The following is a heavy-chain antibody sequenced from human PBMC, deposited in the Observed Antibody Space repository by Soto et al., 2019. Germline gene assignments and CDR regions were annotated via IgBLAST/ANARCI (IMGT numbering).Heavy chain of an antibody. CDR1: GDSVSSNSAT. Sequence: PSQTLSLTCAISGDSVSSNSATWNWIRQSPSRGLEWLGRTYYRSRWYNEYAVSVKSRVTINPDTSKNQFSLQLNSVTPEDTAVYYCARGQYNAYDYWGQGTLVTVSS. D-gene: IGHD5-12*01. CDR3: ARGQYNAYDY. V-gene: IGHV6-1*01. J-gene: IGHJ4*02. CDR2: TYYRSRWYN.